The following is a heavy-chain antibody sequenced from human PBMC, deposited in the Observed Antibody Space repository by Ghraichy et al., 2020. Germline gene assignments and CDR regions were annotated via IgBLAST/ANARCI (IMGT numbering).Heavy chain of an antibody. CDR1: GFTFSNYW. CDR3: VRDSLETGYYYYGMDV. J-gene: IGHJ6*02. V-gene: IGHV3-7*01. D-gene: IGHD3-9*01. CDR2: INQDESEK. Sequence: GESLNISCAASGFTFSNYWMSWVRQAPGKGLEWVANINQDESEKYYVDSVQGRFTISRDNAKNSLHVQMHSLRAEDTAVYYCVRDSLETGYYYYGMDVWGQGTTVTVS.